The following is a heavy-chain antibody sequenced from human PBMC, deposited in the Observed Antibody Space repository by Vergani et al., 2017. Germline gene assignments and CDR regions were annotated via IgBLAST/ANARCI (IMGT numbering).Heavy chain of an antibody. D-gene: IGHD2-2*01. CDR3: AKAERGHIVVVTAASPGAFDI. Sequence: EVQLLESGGGLVQPGGSLRLSCAASGSTFSSYAMSWVRQAPGKGLEWVSAISGSGGSTYHAYSVKGRFTIARDNSKNTLYLQMNSLRAEDTAVYYCAKAERGHIVVVTAASPGAFDIWGQGTMVTVYS. J-gene: IGHJ3*02. CDR2: ISGSGGST. V-gene: IGHV3-23*01. CDR1: GSTFSSYA.